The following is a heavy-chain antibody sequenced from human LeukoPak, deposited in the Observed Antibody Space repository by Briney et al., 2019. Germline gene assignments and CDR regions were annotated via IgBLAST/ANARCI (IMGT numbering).Heavy chain of an antibody. V-gene: IGHV1-18*01. CDR1: GYTFTNYG. J-gene: IGHJ4*02. D-gene: IGHD6-6*01. CDR2: ISAYNGNT. Sequence: GASVKVSCKASGYTFTNYGFSWVRRAPGQGLEWMGWISAYNGNTNYAQNFQDRVTMTTDTSTTTAYIGLRSLRSDDTALYYCARHTYSSSSSFNFWGQGTLVTVSS. CDR3: ARHTYSSSSSFNF.